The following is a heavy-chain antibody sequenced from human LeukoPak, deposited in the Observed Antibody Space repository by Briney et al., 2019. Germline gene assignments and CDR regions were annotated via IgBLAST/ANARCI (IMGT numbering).Heavy chain of an antibody. CDR2: INNDGSGT. J-gene: IGHJ4*02. CDR3: AREPFGGYYDSSGYYYSSFFDY. CDR1: GFTFSSYW. V-gene: IGHV3-74*01. Sequence: PGGSLRLSCAASGFTFSSYWMHWVRQAPGKGLVWVSVINNDGSGTNYADSVKGRSTISRDNAKNTLYLQMTSLGAEDTAVYYCAREPFGGYYDSSGYYYSSFFDYWGQGTLVTVSS. D-gene: IGHD3-22*01.